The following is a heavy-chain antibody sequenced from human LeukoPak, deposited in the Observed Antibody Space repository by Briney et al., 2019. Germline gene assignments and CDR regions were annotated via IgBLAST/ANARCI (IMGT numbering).Heavy chain of an antibody. CDR1: GFTVSNNY. J-gene: IGHJ4*02. CDR2: IYSGGST. CDR3: ARDYDSVSKYYFDY. V-gene: IGHV3-53*01. D-gene: IGHD3-3*01. Sequence: GGSLRLSCAASGFTVSNNYMSWVRQAPGKGLEWVSVIYSGGSTYYADSVKGRFTISRDNSKNTLYLQMNSLRAEDTAVYYCARDYDSVSKYYFDYWGQGTLVTVSS.